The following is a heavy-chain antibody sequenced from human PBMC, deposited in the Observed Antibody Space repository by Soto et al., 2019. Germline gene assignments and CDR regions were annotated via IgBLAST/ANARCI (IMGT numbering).Heavy chain of an antibody. CDR3: GRGPSPRAPAGGTPYHYSMDC. J-gene: IGHJ6*03. CDR2: MNPINGAT. CDR1: GYHLTTYD. Sequence: SVKASCRTSGYHLTTYDINFVRQASGQCLEWMGWMNPINGATGSARRFQGRVSMTRNTATGTAYLELTSLRYEDKGVYYCGRGPSPRAPAGGTPYHYSMDCWGQGTTGIVSS. V-gene: IGHV1-8*02. D-gene: IGHD6-13*01.